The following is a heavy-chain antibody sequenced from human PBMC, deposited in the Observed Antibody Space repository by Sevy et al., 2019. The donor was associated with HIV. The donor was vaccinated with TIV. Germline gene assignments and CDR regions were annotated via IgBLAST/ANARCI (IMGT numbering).Heavy chain of an antibody. CDR1: GFTVSSNY. Sequence: GGSLRLSCAASGFTVSSNYMSWVRQAPGKGLEWVSVIYSGGSTYYADSVKGRFTISRDNSKNTLYLQMNSLRAEDTAVYCCARELTGTKGVYYYYGMDVWGQGTTVTVSS. J-gene: IGHJ6*02. CDR2: IYSGGST. CDR3: ARELTGTKGVYYYYGMDV. V-gene: IGHV3-53*01. D-gene: IGHD1-7*01.